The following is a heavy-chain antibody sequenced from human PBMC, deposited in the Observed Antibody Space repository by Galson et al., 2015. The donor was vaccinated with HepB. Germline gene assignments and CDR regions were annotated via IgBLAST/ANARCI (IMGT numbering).Heavy chain of an antibody. Sequence: SVKVSCKASGDTFRNYAISWVRQAPGQGLEWMGGIIPMFETTRYAQSFQDRVTITADESTSTAYMELNSLRYEDTAVYFCEREPRSSNYDTWYYYYYMDVWGTGTTVTVSS. V-gene: IGHV1-69*13. CDR1: GDTFRNYA. J-gene: IGHJ6*03. D-gene: IGHD4-11*01. CDR2: IIPMFETT. CDR3: EREPRSSNYDTWYYYYYMDV.